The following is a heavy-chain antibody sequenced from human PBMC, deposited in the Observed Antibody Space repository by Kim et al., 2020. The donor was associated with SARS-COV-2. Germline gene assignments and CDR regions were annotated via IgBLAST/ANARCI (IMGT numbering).Heavy chain of an antibody. Sequence: YAASGKGRFTIYRENSKSTLYLQMNRLRAEETAVYYWAKPHTTGFFDFDYWGQGTLVTVSS. CDR3: AKPHTTGFFDFDY. D-gene: IGHD1-1*01. J-gene: IGHJ4*02. V-gene: IGHV3-23*01.